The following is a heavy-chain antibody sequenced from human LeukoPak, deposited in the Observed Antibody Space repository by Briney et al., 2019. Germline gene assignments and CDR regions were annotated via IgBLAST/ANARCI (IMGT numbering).Heavy chain of an antibody. CDR2: MNPNSGNT. V-gene: IGHV1-8*01. D-gene: IGHD3-3*01. J-gene: IGHJ6*02. Sequence: ASVKVSCKASGYTFTSYDINWVRQATGQGLEWMGWMNPNSGNTGYAQKFQGRVTMIRNTSISTAYMELSSLRSEDTAVYYCAFYEYYYYGMDVWGQGTTVTVSS. CDR1: GYTFTSYD. CDR3: AFYEYYYYGMDV.